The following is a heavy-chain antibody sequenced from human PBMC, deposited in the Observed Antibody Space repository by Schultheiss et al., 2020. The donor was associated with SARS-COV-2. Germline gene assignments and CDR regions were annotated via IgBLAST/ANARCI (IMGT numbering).Heavy chain of an antibody. CDR3: ARGLYYDFWSGYYTRWFDP. Sequence: SQTLSLTCTVSGGSISSGYYWGWIRQPPGKGLEWIGSIYHSGSTYYNPSLKSRVTISVDTSKNQFSLKLSSVTAADTAVYYCARGLYYDFWSGYYTRWFDPWGQGTLVTVSS. CDR1: GGSISSGYY. D-gene: IGHD3-3*01. J-gene: IGHJ5*02. CDR2: IYHSGST. V-gene: IGHV4-38-2*02.